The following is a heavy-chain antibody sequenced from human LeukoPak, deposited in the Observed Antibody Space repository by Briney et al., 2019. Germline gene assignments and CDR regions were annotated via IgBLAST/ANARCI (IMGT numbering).Heavy chain of an antibody. CDR1: GGSISSSSYY. Sequence: SETLSLTCTVSGGSISSSSYYWGWIRQPPGKGLEWIGSIYYSGSTYYNPSLKSRVTISVDTSKNQFSLKLGSVTAADTAVYYCARGELTMTGTFDYWGQGTLVTVSS. D-gene: IGHD1-7*01. CDR3: ARGELTMTGTFDY. J-gene: IGHJ4*02. V-gene: IGHV4-39*01. CDR2: IYYSGST.